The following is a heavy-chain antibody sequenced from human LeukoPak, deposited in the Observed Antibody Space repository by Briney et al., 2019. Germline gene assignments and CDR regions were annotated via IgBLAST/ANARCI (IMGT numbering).Heavy chain of an antibody. V-gene: IGHV3-30*18. J-gene: IGHJ4*02. CDR3: AKDSYYDSSGYNDY. CDR2: ISYDGSNK. CDR1: GFTFSSYG. Sequence: PGGFLRLSCAASGFTFSSYGMHWVRQAPGKGLEWVAVISYDGSNKYYADSVKGRFTISRDNSKNTLYLQMNSLRAEDTAVYYCAKDSYYDSSGYNDYWGQGTLVTVSS. D-gene: IGHD3-22*01.